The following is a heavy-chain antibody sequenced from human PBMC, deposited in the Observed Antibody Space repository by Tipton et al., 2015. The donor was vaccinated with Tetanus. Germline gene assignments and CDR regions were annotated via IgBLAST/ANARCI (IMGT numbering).Heavy chain of an antibody. V-gene: IGHV3-23*01. CDR1: GFTFSSYA. Sequence: SLRLSCAASGFTFSSYAMSWVRQAPGKGLEWVSAISGSGGSTYYADSVKGRFTISRDNSKNTLYLQMNSLRAEDTAVYYCAKDHGDIVVVPAAIPQTSFDYWGQGTLVTVSS. J-gene: IGHJ4*02. CDR2: ISGSGGST. CDR3: AKDHGDIVVVPAAIPQTSFDY. D-gene: IGHD2-2*01.